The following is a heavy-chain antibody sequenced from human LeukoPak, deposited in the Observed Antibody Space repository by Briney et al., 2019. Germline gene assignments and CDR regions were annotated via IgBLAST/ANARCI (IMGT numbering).Heavy chain of an antibody. D-gene: IGHD3-16*02. V-gene: IGHV4-34*01. CDR3: ARRRLGELSPLEY. CDR2: INQSGST. CDR1: GVSFSGYY. Sequence: SETLSLTCAVYGVSFSGYYWSWLRQPPGKGLEWIGEINQSGSTNYNPSLKSRVTISVDTSKNQFSLKQSSVTAADTAVYYCARRRLGELSPLEYWGQGALLTVSS. J-gene: IGHJ4*02.